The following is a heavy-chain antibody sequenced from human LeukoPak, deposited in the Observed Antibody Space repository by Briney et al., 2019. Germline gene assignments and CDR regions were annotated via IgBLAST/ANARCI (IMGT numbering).Heavy chain of an antibody. CDR3: ARVSSGSESV. V-gene: IGHV4-34*01. J-gene: IGHJ4*02. CDR1: GGSFSGYY. Sequence: SETLSLTCAVYGGSFSGYYWSWIRQPPGKGLEWIGEINHSGSTNYNPSLKSRVTISVDTSKNQFSLKLSSVTAADTAVYYCARVSSGSESVWGRGTLVTVSS. CDR2: INHSGST. D-gene: IGHD6-19*01.